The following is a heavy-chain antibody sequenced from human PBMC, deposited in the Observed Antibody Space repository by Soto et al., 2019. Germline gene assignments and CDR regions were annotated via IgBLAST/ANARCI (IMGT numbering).Heavy chain of an antibody. V-gene: IGHV4-39*01. CDR2: IYYSGDS. CDR1: GGSITTGHYY. J-gene: IGHJ6*02. D-gene: IGHD6-6*01. Sequence: QLQLQESGPGLVKPSETLSLTCTVSGGSITTGHYYWAWIRQSPGKGLEWIGSIYYSGDSYYNPSLKSRATMSVDTTDNQFFLELRSVTAADTSLYFCVKYRMVTTTLAIDYYGMDVWGQGTTVTVAS. CDR3: VKYRMVTTTLAIDYYGMDV.